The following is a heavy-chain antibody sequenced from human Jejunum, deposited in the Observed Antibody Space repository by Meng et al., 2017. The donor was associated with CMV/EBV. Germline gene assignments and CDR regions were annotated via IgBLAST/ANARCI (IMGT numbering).Heavy chain of an antibody. Sequence: IFGDSVSTNRAAWNWIRQSPSRGLEWLGRTYYRSEWYNDYAESVRGRININPDTTKNLFSLHLTSMTPEDTAVYYCAREAARSLASWGQGTLVTVSS. V-gene: IGHV6-1*01. CDR2: TYYRSEWYN. CDR1: GDSVSTNRAA. J-gene: IGHJ4*02. D-gene: IGHD6-6*01. CDR3: AREAARSLAS.